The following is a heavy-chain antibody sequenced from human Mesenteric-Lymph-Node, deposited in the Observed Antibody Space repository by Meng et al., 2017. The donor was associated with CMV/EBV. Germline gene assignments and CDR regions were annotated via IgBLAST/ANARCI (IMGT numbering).Heavy chain of an antibody. CDR3: AGETYSGSGSDY. V-gene: IGHV3-21*01. CDR1: GFTFSTYS. D-gene: IGHD3-10*01. J-gene: IGHJ4*02. CDR2: ISGSDSYI. Sequence: SCAASGFTFSTYSMNWVRQAPGKGLEWVSSISGSDSYIYYVDSVKGRFTISRDNAKNSLYLQMNSLRAEDTAVYYCAGETYSGSGSDYWGLGTLVTVSS.